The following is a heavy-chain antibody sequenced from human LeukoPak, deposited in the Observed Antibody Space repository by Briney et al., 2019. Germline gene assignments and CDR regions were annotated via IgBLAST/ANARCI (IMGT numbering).Heavy chain of an antibody. CDR1: GFTFSSYS. V-gene: IGHV3-21*01. D-gene: IGHD5-24*01. CDR3: ARTIEMATISYFDY. J-gene: IGHJ4*02. CDR2: ISGSGVNT. Sequence: GGSLRLSCAASGFTFSSYSMNWVRQPPGKGLEWVSAISGSGVNTYYADSVKGRFTISRDNAKNSLYLQMNSLRAGDTAVYYCARTIEMATISYFDYWGQGTLVTVSS.